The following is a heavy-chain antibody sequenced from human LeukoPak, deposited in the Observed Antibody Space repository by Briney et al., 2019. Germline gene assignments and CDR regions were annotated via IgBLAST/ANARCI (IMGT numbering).Heavy chain of an antibody. CDR1: GGSISSYY. J-gene: IGHJ4*02. CDR2: IYYSGST. CDR3: ARVMYSQTAFDY. Sequence: PSETLSLTCTVSGGSISSYYWSWIRQPPGKGLEWIGYIYYSGSTNYNPSLKSRVTISVDTSKNQFSLNLSSVTAADTAVYYCARVMYSQTAFDYWGQGTLVTVSS. V-gene: IGHV4-59*08. D-gene: IGHD2-15*01.